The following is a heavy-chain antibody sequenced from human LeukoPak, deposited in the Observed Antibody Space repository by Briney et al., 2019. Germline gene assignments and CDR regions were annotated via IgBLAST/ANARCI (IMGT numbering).Heavy chain of an antibody. Sequence: PGGSLRLSCAASGFTFSSYEMHWVRQAPGKGRQWVSYISSSGSTIYYADSVKGRFTISRDNSKNTLYLQMNSLRAEDTAVYYCARDKAYCGGDCYPGNYYYYYMDVWGKGTTVTVSS. CDR1: GFTFSSYE. J-gene: IGHJ6*03. V-gene: IGHV3-48*03. CDR2: ISSSGSTI. CDR3: ARDKAYCGGDCYPGNYYYYYMDV. D-gene: IGHD2-21*02.